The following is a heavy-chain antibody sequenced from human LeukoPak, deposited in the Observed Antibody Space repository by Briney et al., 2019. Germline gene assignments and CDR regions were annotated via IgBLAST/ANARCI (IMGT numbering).Heavy chain of an antibody. CDR1: GFTLGSYW. Sequence: GGSLRLSCSASGFTLGSYWMSWVRQAPGGGLEWVANIKEAGSEKYYVDSVKGRFTISRDNAENSLYLQMNSLRAEDTAVYYCAKSLPMVVVITYFDDWGQGTLVTVSS. V-gene: IGHV3-7*05. CDR3: AKSLPMVVVITYFDD. D-gene: IGHD2-15*01. J-gene: IGHJ4*02. CDR2: IKEAGSEK.